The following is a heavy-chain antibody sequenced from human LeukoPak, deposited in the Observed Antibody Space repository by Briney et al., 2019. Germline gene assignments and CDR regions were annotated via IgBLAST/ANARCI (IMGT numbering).Heavy chain of an antibody. J-gene: IGHJ4*02. CDR3: AREVVAATADY. D-gene: IGHD2-15*01. Sequence: SGGSLRLSCAASGFTFSDYYMSWIRQAPGKGLEWVSYISSSGSAIYYADSVKGRFTISRDNAKNSLYLQMNSLRAEDTAVYYCAREVVAATADYWGQGTLVTVSS. CDR1: GFTFSDYY. CDR2: ISSSGSAI. V-gene: IGHV3-11*04.